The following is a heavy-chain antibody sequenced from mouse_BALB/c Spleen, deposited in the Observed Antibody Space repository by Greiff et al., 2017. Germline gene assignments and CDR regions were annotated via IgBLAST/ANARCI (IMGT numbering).Heavy chain of an antibody. J-gene: IGHJ2*01. CDR2: IDPENGDT. CDR1: GFNITDYY. Sequence: VQLQQSGAELVRSGASVKLSCTASGFNITDYYMHWVKQRPEQGLEWIGWIDPENGDTDYAPKFQGKATMTADTSSNTAYLQLSSLTSEDTAVDYYYAWGENYFAFDYWGQGTTLTVSS. CDR3: YAWGENYFAFDY. V-gene: IGHV14-4*02. D-gene: IGHD2-1*01.